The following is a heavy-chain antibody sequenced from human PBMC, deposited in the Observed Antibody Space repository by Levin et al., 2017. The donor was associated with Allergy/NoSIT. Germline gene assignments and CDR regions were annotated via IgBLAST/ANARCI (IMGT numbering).Heavy chain of an antibody. CDR3: ARDFQYGSGSYLQY. CDR1: GYTFTSHG. D-gene: IGHD3-10*01. Sequence: PQASVKVSCQASGYTFTSHGLSWVRQAPGQGLEWMGWISAYNGNTNYLQKFQGRVTMTTDTSTRTAYMELRSLTSDDTAVYYCARDFQYGSGSYLQYWGQGTLVTVSS. CDR2: ISAYNGNT. V-gene: IGHV1-18*01. J-gene: IGHJ1*01.